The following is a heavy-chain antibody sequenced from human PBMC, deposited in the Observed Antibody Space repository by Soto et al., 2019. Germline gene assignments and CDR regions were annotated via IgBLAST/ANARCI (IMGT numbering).Heavy chain of an antibody. D-gene: IGHD3-22*01. V-gene: IGHV3-64*02. CDR2: ISGDGGIT. Sequence: GSLTLSCTASGFTLRDSTMHCVRQATGKALESVSAISGDGGITYYLDSVKGRFTISRDNSRNTLYLQMGSLRAEDMAVYYCARVFYDSGGYYYDYWGQGALVTVSS. CDR3: ARVFYDSGGYYYDY. CDR1: GFTLRDST. J-gene: IGHJ4*02.